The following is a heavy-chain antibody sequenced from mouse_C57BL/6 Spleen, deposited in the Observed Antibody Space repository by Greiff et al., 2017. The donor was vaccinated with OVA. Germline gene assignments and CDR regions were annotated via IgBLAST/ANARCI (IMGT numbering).Heavy chain of an antibody. CDR3: ARDLYDYDVYYYAMDY. J-gene: IGHJ4*01. D-gene: IGHD2-4*01. CDR1: GFTFSSYA. CDR2: ISDGGSYT. V-gene: IGHV5-4*01. Sequence: EVQLVESGGGLVKPGESLKLSCAASGFTFSSYAMSWVRQTPEKRLEWVATISDGGSYTYYPDNVKGRFTISRDNAKNNLYLQMSHLKSEDTAMYYCARDLYDYDVYYYAMDYWGQGTSVTVSS.